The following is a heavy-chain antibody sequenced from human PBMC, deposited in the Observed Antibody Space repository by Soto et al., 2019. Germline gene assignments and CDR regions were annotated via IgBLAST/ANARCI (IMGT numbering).Heavy chain of an antibody. D-gene: IGHD4-17*01. Sequence: DVQLVESGGALVQPGGSLRLSCAASGFTFSSYSMNWVRQAPGKGLEWVSYISSGGSTIYYADSVKGRFTISRDNAKNSLFLQMNSLRDEDTAVYYCPRRYGDYEGDDYLGQGTLVTVCS. J-gene: IGHJ4*02. CDR1: GFTFSSYS. V-gene: IGHV3-48*02. CDR3: PRRYGDYEGDDY. CDR2: ISSGGSTI.